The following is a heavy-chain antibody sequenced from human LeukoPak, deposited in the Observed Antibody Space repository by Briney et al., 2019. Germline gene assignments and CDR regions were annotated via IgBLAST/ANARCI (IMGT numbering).Heavy chain of an antibody. V-gene: IGHV1-2*02. D-gene: IGHD6-13*01. CDR3: ARGRNSSSWYFDWFDP. J-gene: IGHJ5*02. Sequence: ASVKVSCKVSGYSVTDYYMHWVRQAPGQGLEWRGWINPNSGGTNYAQKFEGRVSMTRDRSINTAYMELKRVRSDDTAVYSCARGRNSSSWYFDWFDPWGQGTLVTVSS. CDR1: GYSVTDYY. CDR2: INPNSGGT.